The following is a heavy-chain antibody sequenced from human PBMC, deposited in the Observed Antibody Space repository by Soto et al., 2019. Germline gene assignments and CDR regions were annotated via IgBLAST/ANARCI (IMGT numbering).Heavy chain of an antibody. CDR2: INHDGSKT. CDR1: QFSFSSYW. CDR3: VREPWGFSGTWYDY. D-gene: IGHD6-13*01. V-gene: IGHV3-74*01. Sequence: PGGSLRLSCAASQFSFSSYWMHWVRQVPGKGPAWVSRINHDGSKTEYADSVKGRFTISRDNTNNTLYLQMNSLRVKDTAMYYCVREPWGFSGTWYDYWGQGTLVTVSS. J-gene: IGHJ4*02.